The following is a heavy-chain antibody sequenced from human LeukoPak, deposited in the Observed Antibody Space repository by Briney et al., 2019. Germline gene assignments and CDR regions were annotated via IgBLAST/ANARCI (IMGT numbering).Heavy chain of an antibody. CDR3: ASSSSWYLGAFDI. D-gene: IGHD6-13*01. CDR1: GGSINSYY. J-gene: IGHJ3*02. Sequence: SETLSLTCTVSGGSINSYYWSWIRRPPGKGLEWIGYIFYSGTTNYNPSLKSRVTISVDTSKNQFSLKLSSVTAADTAVYYRASSSSWYLGAFDIWGQGTMVTVSS. CDR2: IFYSGTT. V-gene: IGHV4-59*01.